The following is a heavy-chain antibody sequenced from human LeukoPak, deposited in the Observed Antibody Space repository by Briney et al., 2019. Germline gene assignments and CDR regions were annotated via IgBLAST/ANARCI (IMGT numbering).Heavy chain of an antibody. CDR2: ISAYNGDT. Sequence: ASVKVSCKASGYSFASFGVNWVRQAPGHGLEWMGWISAYNGDTNYAQNLQGRVTMTTDTSTSTAYMDLRSLRSDDTAVYYCARGGYYGSGSFPDYWGQGTLVTVSS. D-gene: IGHD3-10*01. CDR1: GYSFASFG. J-gene: IGHJ4*02. V-gene: IGHV1-18*01. CDR3: ARGGYYGSGSFPDY.